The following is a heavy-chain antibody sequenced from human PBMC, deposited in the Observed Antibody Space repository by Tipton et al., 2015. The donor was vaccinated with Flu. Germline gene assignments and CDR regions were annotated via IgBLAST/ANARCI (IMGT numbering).Heavy chain of an antibody. D-gene: IGHD2-15*01. V-gene: IGHV3-33*01. CDR3: ARDGAWCSGGSCYSVGSLDY. CDR1: GFTFSRNG. CDR2: IWYDGSNK. J-gene: IGHJ4*02. Sequence: SLRLSCAASGFTFSRNGMHWVRQAPGKGLEWVAVIWYDGSNKYYADSVKSRFTISRDNSKNTLYLQMNSLRAEDTAVYYCARDGAWCSGGSCYSVGSLDYWGQGTLVTVSS.